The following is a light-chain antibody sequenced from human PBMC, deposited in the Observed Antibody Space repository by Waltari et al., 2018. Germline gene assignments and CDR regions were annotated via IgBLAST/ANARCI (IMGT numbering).Light chain of an antibody. CDR3: QQLSTYPLT. CDR2: AAS. CDR1: QGISRS. J-gene: IGKJ4*01. Sequence: DIQLNQSPSFLSVSVGERVTIPCRASQGISRSFAWYQQKPEKAPKPLVYAASSLQSGVPSRFSGSGSRTEFTLTISSLQPEYFASYYCQQLSTYPLTIGGGTKVEIK. V-gene: IGKV1-9*01.